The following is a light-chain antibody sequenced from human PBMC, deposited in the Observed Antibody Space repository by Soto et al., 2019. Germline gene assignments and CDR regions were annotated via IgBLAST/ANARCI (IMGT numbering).Light chain of an antibody. CDR1: SSDVGGYNY. V-gene: IGLV2-8*01. CDR2: EVT. J-gene: IGLJ1*01. CDR3: GSYAGSNNFV. Sequence: QSVLTQPPSASGSPGQSVTISCTGTSSDVGGYNYVSWYQQHPGKAPKLMIYEVTKRPSGVPDRFSGSKSGNTASLTVSGLQAEDEAHYYCGSYAGSNNFVFGTGTKVTVL.